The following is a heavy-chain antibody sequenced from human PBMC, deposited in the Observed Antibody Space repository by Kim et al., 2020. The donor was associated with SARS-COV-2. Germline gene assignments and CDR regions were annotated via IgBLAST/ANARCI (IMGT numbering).Heavy chain of an antibody. Sequence: SETLSLTCTVSGGSISSYYWSWIRQPPGKGLEWIGYIYYSGSTNYNPSLKSRVTISVDTSKNQFSLKLSSVTAADTAVYYCASVPVWSDYYGSGSYFDPWGQGTLVTVSS. CDR3: ASVPVWSDYYGSGSYFDP. V-gene: IGHV4-59*01. CDR2: IYYSGST. CDR1: GGSISSYY. D-gene: IGHD3-10*01. J-gene: IGHJ5*02.